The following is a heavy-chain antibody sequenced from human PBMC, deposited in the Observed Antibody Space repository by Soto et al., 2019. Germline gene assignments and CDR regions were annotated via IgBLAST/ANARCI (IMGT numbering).Heavy chain of an antibody. V-gene: IGHV4-31*03. J-gene: IGHJ5*02. Sequence: QVQLQESGPGLVKPSQTLSLTCTVSGGSISSGGYYWSWIRQHPGKGLEWIGNIYFGGSTYYNPPLKSRVTISVDTSKNQFALKLSSVTAADPAVDSCARSIDPWGQGTLVTVSS. CDR2: IYFGGST. CDR3: ARSIDP. CDR1: GGSISSGGYY.